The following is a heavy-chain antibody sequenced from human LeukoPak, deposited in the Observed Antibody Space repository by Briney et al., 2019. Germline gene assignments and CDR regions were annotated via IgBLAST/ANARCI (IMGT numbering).Heavy chain of an antibody. CDR2: IYYSGST. CDR3: ARAPPSAAGYYYGLDV. CDR1: GGLISTYY. Sequence: PSETLSLTCTVSGGLISTYYWSWIRQPSGKGLEWIGYIYYSGSTNYNPSLKSRVTISVDTSKNQFSLKLTSVTAADTAEYYCARAPPSAAGYYYGLDVWGQGTTVTVSS. J-gene: IGHJ6*02. D-gene: IGHD6-13*01. V-gene: IGHV4-59*01.